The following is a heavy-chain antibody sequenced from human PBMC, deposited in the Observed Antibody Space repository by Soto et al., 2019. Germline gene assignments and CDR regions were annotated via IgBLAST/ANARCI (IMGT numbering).Heavy chain of an antibody. D-gene: IGHD4-17*01. J-gene: IGHJ4*02. Sequence: EVQLLEAGGGLVQPGGSLRLSCAASGFSFRDYGMSWVRQAPGKGLEWLSAIIGIGDTAYYADSVRGRFTISRDNSKNTLYLQLNDLGAEAPAIYYCAKDYDYGDSLPFDYWGQGTLVTVSS. CDR3: AKDYDYGDSLPFDY. CDR2: IIGIGDTA. CDR1: GFSFRDYG. V-gene: IGHV3-23*01.